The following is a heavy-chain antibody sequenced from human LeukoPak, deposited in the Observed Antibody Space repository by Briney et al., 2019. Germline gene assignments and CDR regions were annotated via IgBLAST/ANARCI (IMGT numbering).Heavy chain of an antibody. CDR3: AREGIAAAGTWYYYYYYMDV. V-gene: IGHV1-8*03. Sequence: ASVKVSCKASGYTFTSYDINWVRQATGQGLEWMGWMNPNSGNTGYAQKFQGRVTITRNTSISTAYMELRSLRSDDTAVYYCAREGIAAAGTWYYYYYYMDVWGKGTTVTVSS. CDR1: GYTFTSYD. CDR2: MNPNSGNT. J-gene: IGHJ6*03. D-gene: IGHD6-13*01.